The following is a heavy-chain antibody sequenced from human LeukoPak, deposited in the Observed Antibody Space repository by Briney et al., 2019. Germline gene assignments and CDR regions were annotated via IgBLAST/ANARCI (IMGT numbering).Heavy chain of an antibody. CDR2: INPNSGGT. D-gene: IGHD3-22*01. J-gene: IGHJ4*02. CDR1: GYTFTGYY. V-gene: IGHV1-2*06. CDR3: ARDLGRYSGYAKYGRTDYYDSSGHPDY. Sequence: RASVKVSCKASGYTFTGYYMHWVRQAPGQGLEWLGRINPNSGGTNYAQKFQGRVTMTRDTSISTAYMELSRLRSDDTAVYYCARDLGRYSGYAKYGRTDYYDSSGHPDYWGQGTLVTVSS.